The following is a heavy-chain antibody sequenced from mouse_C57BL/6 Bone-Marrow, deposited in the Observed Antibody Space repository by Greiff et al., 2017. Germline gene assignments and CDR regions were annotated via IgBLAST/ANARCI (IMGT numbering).Heavy chain of an antibody. J-gene: IGHJ2*01. V-gene: IGHV14-4*01. CDR2: IDPENGDT. CDR1: GFNIKDDY. CDR3: TTRGTTAYYFDY. D-gene: IGHD1-2*01. Sequence: EVMLVESGAELVRPGASVKLSCTASGFNIKDDYMHWVKQRPEQGLEWIGWIDPENGDTEYASKFQGKATITADTSSNTAYLQLSSLTSEDTAVYYCTTRGTTAYYFDYWGQGTTLTVSS.